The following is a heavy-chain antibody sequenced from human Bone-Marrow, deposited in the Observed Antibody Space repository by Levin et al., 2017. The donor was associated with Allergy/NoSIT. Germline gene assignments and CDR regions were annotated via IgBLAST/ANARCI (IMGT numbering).Heavy chain of an antibody. J-gene: IGHJ4*02. D-gene: IGHD6-19*01. CDR3: AKDLLSGSSGRAGYDY. Sequence: LSLTCATSGFTFNTYAMSWVRQTPGKGLEWVSGISGSGGSTYYADSVKGRFTISRDNSKNILYLQMNSLRAEDTAVYFCAKDLLSGSSGRAGYDYWGQGILVTVSS. CDR2: ISGSGGST. CDR1: GFTFNTYA. V-gene: IGHV3-23*01.